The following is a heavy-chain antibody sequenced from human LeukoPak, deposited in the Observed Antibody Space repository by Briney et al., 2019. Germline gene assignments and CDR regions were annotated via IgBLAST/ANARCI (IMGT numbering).Heavy chain of an antibody. CDR3: ARGIYYFDY. J-gene: IGHJ4*02. CDR2: IYSSGST. V-gene: IGHV4-61*02. CDR1: GGSLSRGSSY. Sequence: PSETLSLTCTVSGGSLSRGSSYWSWIRQPAGKGLEWIGRIYSSGSTNYNPSLKSRVTMSVDTSKNQFSLKLSSVTAADTAVYYCARGIYYFDYWGQGTLVTVSS.